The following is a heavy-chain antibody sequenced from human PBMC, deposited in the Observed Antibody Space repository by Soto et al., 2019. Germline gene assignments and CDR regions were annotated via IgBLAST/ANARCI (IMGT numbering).Heavy chain of an antibody. Sequence: QDQLVQSGAEVKKPGASVKVSCKASGYSFTNYGITWVRQAPGQGLEWMGWISAYNGNTNYAQKFQGRVTLTTDASPRPEYLELGSPRPGDAAFYYSASARVAVPPGAVDAHSDDYLDAWGKGTTVTVSS. J-gene: IGHJ6*03. D-gene: IGHD2-21*01. CDR2: ISAYNGNT. CDR3: ASARVAVPPGAVDAHSDDYLDA. V-gene: IGHV1-18*01. CDR1: GYSFTNYG.